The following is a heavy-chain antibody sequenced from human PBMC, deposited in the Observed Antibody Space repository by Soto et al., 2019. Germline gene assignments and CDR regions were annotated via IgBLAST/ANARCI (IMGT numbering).Heavy chain of an antibody. V-gene: IGHV1-3*01. CDR3: ARDPGYSYGYN. Sequence: QVQLVQSGAEVKKPGASVKVSCKASGYTFTSYAMHWVRQAPGQRLEWMGWINAGNGNTQYSQKFQGRATITSDTSASTAHRELSRLRSEDTAVYYCARDPGYSYGYNWGQGTLVTVSS. CDR2: INAGNGNT. D-gene: IGHD5-18*01. J-gene: IGHJ4*02. CDR1: GYTFTSYA.